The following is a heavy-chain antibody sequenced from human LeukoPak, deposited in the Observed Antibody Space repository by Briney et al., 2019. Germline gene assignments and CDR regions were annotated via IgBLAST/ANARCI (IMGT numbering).Heavy chain of an antibody. CDR2: INAGNGNT. J-gene: IGHJ4*02. Sequence: ASVKVSCKASGYTFTSYAMHWVRQAPGQRLEWMGWINAGNGNTKYSQKFQGRVTITRDTSASTAYMELSSLRSEDTAVYYCARDGARYDSSGYPVYYFDYWGQGTLVTVSS. V-gene: IGHV1-3*01. CDR3: ARDGARYDSSGYPVYYFDY. CDR1: GYTFTSYA. D-gene: IGHD3-22*01.